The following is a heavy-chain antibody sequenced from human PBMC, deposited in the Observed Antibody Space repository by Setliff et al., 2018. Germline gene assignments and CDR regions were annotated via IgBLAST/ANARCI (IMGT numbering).Heavy chain of an antibody. CDR1: GYTSSSYA. Sequence: PGGSLRLSCAASGYTSSSYAMTWVRQAPGKGLEWVANIKEDGSQRNYVDAVRGRFTVSRDNARNLLYPQMNSLRVDDTAVYYCPSYLVSWGQGALVTVS. CDR2: IKEDGSQR. D-gene: IGHD2-21*01. CDR3: PSYLVS. V-gene: IGHV3-7*01. J-gene: IGHJ4*02.